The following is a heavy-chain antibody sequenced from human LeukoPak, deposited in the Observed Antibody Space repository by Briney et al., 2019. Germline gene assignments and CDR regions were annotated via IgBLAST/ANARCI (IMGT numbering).Heavy chain of an antibody. CDR1: GYTFTDYY. CDR3: ARIRGLVPRQYYFDY. V-gene: IGHV1-2*02. J-gene: IGHJ4*02. Sequence: ASVKVSCKASGYTFTDYYMHWVRQAPGQGLEWIGWISPNTGGTNYAQKFQDRVTMTRDTSISTAYMELSRLRSDDTAVYYCARIRGLVPRQYYFDYWGQGTLVTVSS. D-gene: IGHD3/OR15-3a*01. CDR2: ISPNTGGT.